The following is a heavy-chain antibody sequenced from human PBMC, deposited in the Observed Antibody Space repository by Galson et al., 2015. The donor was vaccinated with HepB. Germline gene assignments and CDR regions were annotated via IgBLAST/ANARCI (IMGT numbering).Heavy chain of an antibody. Sequence: SLRLSCAASGFTFSNAWMSWVRQAPGKGLEWVGRIKSKTDGGTTDYAAPVKGRFTISRDDSKNTLYLQMNSLKTEDTAVYYCTTTYYYDSSGLDYWGQGTLVTVSS. D-gene: IGHD3-22*01. CDR2: IKSKTDGGTT. V-gene: IGHV3-15*01. J-gene: IGHJ4*02. CDR3: TTTYYYDSSGLDY. CDR1: GFTFSNAW.